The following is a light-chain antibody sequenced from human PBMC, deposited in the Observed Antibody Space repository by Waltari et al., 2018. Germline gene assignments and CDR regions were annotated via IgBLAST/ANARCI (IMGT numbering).Light chain of an antibody. CDR2: GKN. Sequence: SSELTQDPAVSVALGQTVRITCQGDILRVYYPNWCQQKPGQAPLLVIYGKNNRPSGIPDRFSASTSRNTASLTITGAQAEDEAHYYGSSRDSSGDVVFGGGTKLTVL. CDR3: SSRDSSGDVV. J-gene: IGLJ2*01. V-gene: IGLV3-19*01. CDR1: ILRVYY.